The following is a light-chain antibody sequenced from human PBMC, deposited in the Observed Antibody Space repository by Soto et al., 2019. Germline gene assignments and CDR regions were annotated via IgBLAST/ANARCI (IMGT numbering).Light chain of an antibody. J-gene: IGKJ5*01. Sequence: DIQVTQSPSSLSASVGDRGTITCRASQSISRHLNWYQQKPGKAPKLLIFAASTLQSGVPSRFSGSGFRTDFTLTISSLQPEDFATYYCQQLNGYPITFGQGTRLEI. V-gene: IGKV1-9*01. CDR3: QQLNGYPIT. CDR1: QSISRH. CDR2: AAS.